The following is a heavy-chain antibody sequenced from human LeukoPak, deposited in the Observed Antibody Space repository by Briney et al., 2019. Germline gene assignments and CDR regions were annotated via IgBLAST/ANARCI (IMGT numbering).Heavy chain of an antibody. CDR3: EKDPRSSSSSYYYYYGMDV. D-gene: IGHD6-13*01. CDR2: IRYDGSNK. V-gene: IGHV3-30*02. CDR1: GFTFSSYG. J-gene: IGHJ6*02. Sequence: GGSLRLSCAASGFTFSSYGMHWVRQAPGKGLEWVAFIRYDGSNKYYADSVKGRFTISRDNSKNTLYLQMNSLRAEDTAVYYCEKDPRSSSSSYYYYYGMDVWGQGTTVTVSS.